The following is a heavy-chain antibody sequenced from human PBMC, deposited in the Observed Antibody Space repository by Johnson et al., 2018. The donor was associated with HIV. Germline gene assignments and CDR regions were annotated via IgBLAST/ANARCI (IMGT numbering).Heavy chain of an antibody. Sequence: VQLVESGGGVVQPGRSLRLSCAASGFTFSSYAMHWVRQAPGKGLEWVANIKQDGGEKHYVDSVRGRFTISRDNAKNSLYLQMNSLRAEDTALYYCTSDRRGSSGAFDIWGQGTMVTVSS. J-gene: IGHJ3*02. CDR1: GFTFSSYA. V-gene: IGHV3-7*03. D-gene: IGHD1-26*01. CDR3: TSDRRGSSGAFDI. CDR2: IKQDGGEK.